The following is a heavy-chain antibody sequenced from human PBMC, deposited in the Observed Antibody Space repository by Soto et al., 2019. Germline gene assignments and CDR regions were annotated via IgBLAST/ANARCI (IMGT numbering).Heavy chain of an antibody. Sequence: ASVKVSCKASGYTFTSYGISWVRQAPGQGLEWMGWISAYNGNTNYAQKLQGRVTMTTDTSTSTAYMELRSLRSDDTAVYYCARFEGSSGWILGSNWFDPWRQGTLVTVSS. J-gene: IGHJ5*02. CDR1: GYTFTSYG. D-gene: IGHD6-19*01. CDR2: ISAYNGNT. CDR3: ARFEGSSGWILGSNWFDP. V-gene: IGHV1-18*01.